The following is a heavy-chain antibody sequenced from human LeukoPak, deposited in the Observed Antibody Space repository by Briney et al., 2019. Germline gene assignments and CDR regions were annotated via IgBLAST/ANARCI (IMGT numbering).Heavy chain of an antibody. D-gene: IGHD1-7*01. J-gene: IGHJ6*03. Sequence: GGSLRLSCAASGFTFSSYAVSWVRQAPGQGLEWVSAISGSGGSTYYADSVKGRFTISRDNSKNTLYLQMNSLRADDTAVYYCATRRGLELTYYYHMDVWGKGTTVTVSS. CDR3: ATRRGLELTYYYHMDV. CDR1: GFTFSSYA. V-gene: IGHV3-23*01. CDR2: ISGSGGST.